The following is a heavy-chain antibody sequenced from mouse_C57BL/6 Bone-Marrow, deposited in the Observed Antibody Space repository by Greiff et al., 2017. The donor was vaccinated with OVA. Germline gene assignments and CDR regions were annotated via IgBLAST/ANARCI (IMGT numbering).Heavy chain of an antibody. Sequence: VKLMESGPELVKPGASVTISCKASGYAFSSSWMNWVKQRPGKGLEWIGRIYPGDGDTNYNGKFKGKATLTADKSSSTAYMQLSSLTSEDSAVYFCAREGLRGFAYWGQGTLVTVSA. CDR3: AREGLRGFAY. D-gene: IGHD3-1*01. CDR2: IYPGDGDT. J-gene: IGHJ3*01. CDR1: GYAFSSSW. V-gene: IGHV1-82*01.